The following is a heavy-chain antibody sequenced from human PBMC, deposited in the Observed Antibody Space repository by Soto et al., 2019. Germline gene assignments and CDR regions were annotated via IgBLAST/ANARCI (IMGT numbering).Heavy chain of an antibody. V-gene: IGHV3-48*03. Sequence: GGSLRLSCAASGFTFSSYEMNWVRQAPGKGLEWVSYISSSGSTIYYADSVKGRFTISRDNAKNSLYLQMNSLRAEDTAVYYCARVINWFDPWGQGTLVTVSS. CDR3: ARVINWFDP. CDR1: GFTFSSYE. J-gene: IGHJ5*02. CDR2: ISSSGSTI.